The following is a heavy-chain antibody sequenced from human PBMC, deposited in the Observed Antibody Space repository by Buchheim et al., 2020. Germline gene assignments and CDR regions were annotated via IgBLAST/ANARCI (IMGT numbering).Heavy chain of an antibody. CDR3: ARAQRSARIQLWKKPFDY. J-gene: IGHJ4*02. V-gene: IGHV4-34*01. Sequence: QVQLQQWGAGLLKPSETLSLTCAVYGGSFSGYYWSWIRQPPGKGLEWSGEINHSGSTNYNPSLKRRVTISVDTSKNQLSLKLSSVTAADTAVYYCARAQRSARIQLWKKPFDYWGQGTL. CDR1: GGSFSGYY. D-gene: IGHD5-18*01. CDR2: INHSGST.